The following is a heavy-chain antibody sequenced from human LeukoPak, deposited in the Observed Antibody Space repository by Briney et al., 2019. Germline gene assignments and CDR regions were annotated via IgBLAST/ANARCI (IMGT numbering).Heavy chain of an antibody. D-gene: IGHD6-13*01. J-gene: IGHJ3*02. V-gene: IGHV3-7*01. CDR3: ARVGYYAFDI. Sequence: PGGSLRLSCAASGFTFRNYWMTWVRQAPGKGLEWVANINQDGSAKYYVDSVKGRFTISRDNAKNSLYLQMNSLRAEDTAVYYCARVGYYAFDIWGQGTMVTASS. CDR1: GFTFRNYW. CDR2: INQDGSAK.